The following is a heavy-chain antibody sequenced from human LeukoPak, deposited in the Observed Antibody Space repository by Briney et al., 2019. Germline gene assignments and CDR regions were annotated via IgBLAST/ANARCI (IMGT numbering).Heavy chain of an antibody. CDR1: GGPFSGYY. V-gene: IGHV4-34*01. J-gene: IGHJ6*02. CDR2: NNQSGSA. D-gene: IGHD3-10*01. CDR3: ARGMFRGVIAFYYGLDV. Sequence: KPSETLSLTCLVYGGPFSGYYWSWVRQTPAKGLEWLGENNQSGSANYNPSLKSRVSISVDKSKNQISLKLRSVTAADTAVYYCARGMFRGVIAFYYGLDVWGQGTTVTVSS.